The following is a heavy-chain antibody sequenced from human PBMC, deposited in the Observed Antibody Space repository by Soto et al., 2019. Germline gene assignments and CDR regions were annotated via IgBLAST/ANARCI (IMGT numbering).Heavy chain of an antibody. CDR2: ISGSGGST. J-gene: IGHJ5*02. CDR3: AKVLVFWSGYPNWFDP. Sequence: GGSLRLSCAASGFTFSGYAMSWVRQAPGKGLAWVSAISGSGGSTYYADSVKGRFTISRDNSKNTLYLQMNSLRAEDTAVYYCAKVLVFWSGYPNWFDPWGQGTLVTVSS. CDR1: GFTFSGYA. V-gene: IGHV3-23*01. D-gene: IGHD3-3*01.